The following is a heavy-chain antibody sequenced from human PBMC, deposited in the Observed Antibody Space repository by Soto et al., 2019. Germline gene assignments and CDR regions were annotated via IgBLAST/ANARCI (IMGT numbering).Heavy chain of an antibody. CDR3: ARGLVANYYYYYMDV. CDR2: INHSGST. J-gene: IGHJ6*03. Sequence: SETLCLTCAVYGGSFSGYYWSWIRQPPGKGLEWIGEINHSGSTNYNPSLKSRVTISVDTSKNQFSLKLSSVTAADTAVYYCARGLVANYYYYYMDVWGKGTTVTSP. V-gene: IGHV4-34*01. CDR1: GGSFSGYY. D-gene: IGHD2-15*01.